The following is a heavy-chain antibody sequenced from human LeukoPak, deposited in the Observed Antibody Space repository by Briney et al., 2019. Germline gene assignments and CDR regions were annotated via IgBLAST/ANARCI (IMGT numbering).Heavy chain of an antibody. D-gene: IGHD3-16*01. CDR3: ARQGYHDYVWGSYEIDI. CDR2: INHSGST. J-gene: IGHJ3*02. CDR1: GGSFSGYY. V-gene: IGHV4-34*01. Sequence: PSETPSLTCAVYGGSFSGYYWSWIRQPPGKGLEWIGEINHSGSTNYNPSLKSRVTISIDTSKNQFSLKLSSVTAADTAVYYCARQGYHDYVWGSYEIDIWGQGTMVTVSS.